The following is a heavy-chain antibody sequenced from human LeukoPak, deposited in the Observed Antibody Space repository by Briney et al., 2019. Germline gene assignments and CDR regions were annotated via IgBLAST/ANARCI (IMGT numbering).Heavy chain of an antibody. Sequence: GGSLRLSCAASGFTFSSYSMNWVRQAPGKGLGWVSSISSSSSYIYYADSVKGRFTISRDNAKNSLYLQMNSLRAEDTAVYYCAREKWAADTGWFDPWGQGTLVTVSS. D-gene: IGHD6-13*01. J-gene: IGHJ5*02. V-gene: IGHV3-21*01. CDR2: ISSSSSYI. CDR1: GFTFSSYS. CDR3: AREKWAADTGWFDP.